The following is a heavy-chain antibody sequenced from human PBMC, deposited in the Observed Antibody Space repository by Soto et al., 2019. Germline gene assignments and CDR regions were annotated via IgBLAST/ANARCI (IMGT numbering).Heavy chain of an antibody. CDR3: ARDAASSLDH. CDR1: GFTFKLYT. D-gene: IGHD6-13*01. CDR2: CTPSSSSI. J-gene: IGHJ4*02. V-gene: IGHV3-21*01. Sequence: EVQLVESGGGLVKPGGSLRLSCAASGFTFKLYTMHWVRQAPGKGLEWVSFCTPSSSSISYADSVEGRLTIARDNARNSLYLQIHTLRAEDTAVYYFARDAASSLDHWGQGTLVTVSS.